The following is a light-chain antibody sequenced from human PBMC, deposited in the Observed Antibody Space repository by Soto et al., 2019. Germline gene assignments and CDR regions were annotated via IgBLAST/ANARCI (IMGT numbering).Light chain of an antibody. Sequence: DIQMTQSPSSVSASVGDSVTITCRVSQGISSYLNWYRQKPGKAPKLLIYKASTLKSGVPSRFSGSGSGTEFTLTISSLQPDDFATYYCQHYNSYSEAFGQGTKVDIK. J-gene: IGKJ1*01. V-gene: IGKV1-5*03. CDR2: KAS. CDR3: QHYNSYSEA. CDR1: QGISSY.